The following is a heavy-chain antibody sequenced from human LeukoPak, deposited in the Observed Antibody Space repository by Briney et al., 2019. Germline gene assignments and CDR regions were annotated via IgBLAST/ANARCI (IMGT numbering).Heavy chain of an antibody. CDR1: GGSISSYY. CDR3: AGAVAGVDFDY. V-gene: IGHV4-59*01. Sequence: PSETLSLTCTVSGGSISSYYWSWIRQPPGKGLEWIGYIYYSGSTNYNPSLKSRVTISVDTSKNQFSLKLSSVTAADTAVYYCAGAVAGVDFDYWGQGTLVTVSS. D-gene: IGHD6-19*01. J-gene: IGHJ4*02. CDR2: IYYSGST.